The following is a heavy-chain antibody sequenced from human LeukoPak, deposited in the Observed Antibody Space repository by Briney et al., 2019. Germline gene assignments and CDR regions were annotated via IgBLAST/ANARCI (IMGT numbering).Heavy chain of an antibody. V-gene: IGHV1-69*04. Sequence: ASVKVSCKASGGTFSSYAISWGRQAPGQGLEWMGRIIPILGIANYAQKFQGRVTITADKSTSTAYMELSSLRSEDTAVYYCARDRWLQRYYFDYWGQGTLVTVSS. CDR2: IIPILGIA. D-gene: IGHD3-22*01. CDR1: GGTFSSYA. J-gene: IGHJ4*02. CDR3: ARDRWLQRYYFDY.